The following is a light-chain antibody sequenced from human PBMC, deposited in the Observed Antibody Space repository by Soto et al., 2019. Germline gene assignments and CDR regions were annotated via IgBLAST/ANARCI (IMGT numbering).Light chain of an antibody. CDR1: QSVTYN. CDR2: GAS. CDR3: QQYGSSPIT. Sequence: ETMLTQSPATLSASPGARVPLSCRATQSVTYNLAWYQQKPGQAPRLLIYGASNRATGIPDRFSGSGSGTEFTLTISRLEPEDFAVYYCQQYGSSPITFGQGTRLEI. J-gene: IGKJ5*01. V-gene: IGKV3-20*01.